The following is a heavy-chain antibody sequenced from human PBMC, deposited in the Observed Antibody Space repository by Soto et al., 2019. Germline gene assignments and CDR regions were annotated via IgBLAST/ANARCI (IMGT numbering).Heavy chain of an antibody. CDR2: IIPIFGTA. D-gene: IGHD3-9*01. CDR1: GGTFSSYA. CDR3: ASWYYDILTGYSPSYYYYYGMDV. J-gene: IGHJ6*02. Sequence: SVKVSCKASGGTFSSYAISWVRQAPGQGLEWMGGIIPIFGTANYAQKFQGRVTITADESTSTAYMELSSLRSEDTAVYYCASWYYDILTGYSPSYYYYYGMDVWGQGTTVTVSS. V-gene: IGHV1-69*13.